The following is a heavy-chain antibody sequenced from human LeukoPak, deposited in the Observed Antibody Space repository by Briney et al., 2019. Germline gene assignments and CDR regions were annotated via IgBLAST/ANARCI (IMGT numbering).Heavy chain of an antibody. Sequence: SETLSLTCNVSGGSISSSSYYWGWIRQPPGKGLELIGNIYYSGTTYYNPSLKSRVTISVDTSKNQFSLKLSSVTAADTAVYYCARDFSDIAAAGNWFDPWGQGTLVTVSS. CDR3: ARDFSDIAAAGNWFDP. V-gene: IGHV4-39*07. D-gene: IGHD6-13*01. J-gene: IGHJ5*02. CDR2: IYYSGTT. CDR1: GGSISSSSYY.